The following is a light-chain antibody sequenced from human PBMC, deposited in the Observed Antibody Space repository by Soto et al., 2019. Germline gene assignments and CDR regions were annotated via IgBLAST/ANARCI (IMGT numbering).Light chain of an antibody. CDR3: QQSFSTLWT. CDR1: QSISNY. Sequence: EIQMTQSPSSLSASVVDRFTITFLASQSISNYLNWYQQKPGKAPKLLIYAASSLQSGVPSRFSGSGSGTDFTLTISSLQPEDFATYYCQQSFSTLWTFGQGTKVDI. V-gene: IGKV1-39*01. J-gene: IGKJ1*01. CDR2: AAS.